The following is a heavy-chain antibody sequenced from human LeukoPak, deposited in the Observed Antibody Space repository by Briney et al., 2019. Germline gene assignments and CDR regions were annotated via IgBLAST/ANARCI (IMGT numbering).Heavy chain of an antibody. CDR1: GFTFSDYY. D-gene: IGHD3-22*01. CDR3: ARVGNAFDSSGYYFDY. J-gene: IGHJ4*02. CDR2: IYHSGST. V-gene: IGHV4-38-2*01. Sequence: GSPRLSCAASGFTFSDYYMSWIRQPPGKGLEWIGSIYHSGSTYYNPSLKSRVTISVDTSKNQFSLKLSSVTAADTAVYYCARVGNAFDSSGYYFDYWGQGTLVTVSS.